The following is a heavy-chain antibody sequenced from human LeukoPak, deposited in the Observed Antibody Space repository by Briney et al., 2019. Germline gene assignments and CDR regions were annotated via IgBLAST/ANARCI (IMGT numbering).Heavy chain of an antibody. CDR3: ARDSGQLRPEYFDY. Sequence: SETLSLTCTVSGGSISSSSYYWGWIRQPPGKGLEWIGSIYYSGSTYYNPSLKSRVTISVDTSKNQFSLKLSSVTAADTAVYYCARDSGQLRPEYFDYWGQGTLVTVSS. CDR2: IYYSGST. V-gene: IGHV4-39*07. CDR1: GGSISSSSYY. J-gene: IGHJ4*02. D-gene: IGHD3-10*01.